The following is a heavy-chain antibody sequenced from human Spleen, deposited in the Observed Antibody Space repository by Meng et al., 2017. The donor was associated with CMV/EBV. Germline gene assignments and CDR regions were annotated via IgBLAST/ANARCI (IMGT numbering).Heavy chain of an antibody. Sequence: GGSLRLSCAASGFTFSSNWMSWVRQAPGKGLEWVANIKQDGSEKYYVDSVKGRFTISRDNAKNSLYLQMNSLRAEDTAVYYCARDLRVAATFDYWGQGTLVTVSS. CDR3: ARDLRVAATFDY. CDR1: GFTFSSNW. V-gene: IGHV3-7*01. D-gene: IGHD6-13*01. J-gene: IGHJ4*02. CDR2: IKQDGSEK.